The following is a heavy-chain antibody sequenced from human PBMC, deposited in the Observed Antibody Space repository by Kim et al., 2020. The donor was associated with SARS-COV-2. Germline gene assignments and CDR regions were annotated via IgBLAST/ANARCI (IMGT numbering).Heavy chain of an antibody. D-gene: IGHD6-6*01. V-gene: IGHV5-10-1*01. CDR2: IDPSDSYT. CDR1: GYSFTSYW. J-gene: IGHJ4*02. CDR3: ARHYSNSSSEAALDY. Sequence: GESLKISCKGSGYSFTSYWISWVRQMPGKGLEWMGRIDPSDSYTNYSPSFQGHVTISADKSISTAYLQWSSLKASDTAMYYCARHYSNSSSEAALDYWGQGTLVTVSS.